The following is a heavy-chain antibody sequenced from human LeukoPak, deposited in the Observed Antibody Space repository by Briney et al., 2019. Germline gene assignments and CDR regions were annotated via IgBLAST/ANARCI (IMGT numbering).Heavy chain of an antibody. CDR2: VNGDGGTT. CDR1: GFTFPSYW. Sequence: GGSLRLSCAASGFTFPSYWMHWVRQAPGKGLVWVSRVNGDGGTTTYADSVKGRFTISRDNAKNTVYLQMNSLRAEDTAVYYCTRPQHGDLYAFDIWGQGTMVTVSS. CDR3: TRPQHGDLYAFDI. D-gene: IGHD3-16*01. V-gene: IGHV3-74*01. J-gene: IGHJ3*02.